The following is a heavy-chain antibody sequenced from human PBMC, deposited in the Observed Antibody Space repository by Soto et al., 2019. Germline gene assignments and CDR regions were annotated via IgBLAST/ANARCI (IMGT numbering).Heavy chain of an antibody. Sequence: ESGGGLVQPGGSLRLSCAASGFTFSSYSMNWVRQAPGKGLEWVSYISSSSSTIYYADSVKGRFTISRDNAKNSLYLQMNSLRAEDTAVYYCARDWDIGYCSGGSCYSGWFDPWGQGTLVTVSS. CDR1: GFTFSSYS. CDR3: ARDWDIGYCSGGSCYSGWFDP. CDR2: ISSSSSTI. V-gene: IGHV3-48*01. D-gene: IGHD2-15*01. J-gene: IGHJ5*02.